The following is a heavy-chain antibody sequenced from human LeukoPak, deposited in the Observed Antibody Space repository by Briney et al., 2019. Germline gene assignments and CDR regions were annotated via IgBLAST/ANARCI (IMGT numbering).Heavy chain of an antibody. CDR2: ISAYNGNT. Sequence: ASVKVSCKASGGTFSSYAISWVRQAPGQGLEWMGWISAYNGNTNYAQKLQGRVTMTTDTSTSTAYMELRSLRSDDTAVYYCARAKEGYCSSTSCYTRAWIDYWGRGTLVTVSS. J-gene: IGHJ4*02. V-gene: IGHV1-18*01. CDR1: GGTFSSYA. D-gene: IGHD2-2*02. CDR3: ARAKEGYCSSTSCYTRAWIDY.